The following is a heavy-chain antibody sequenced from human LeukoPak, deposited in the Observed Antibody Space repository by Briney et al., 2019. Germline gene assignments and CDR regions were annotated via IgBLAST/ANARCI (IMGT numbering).Heavy chain of an antibody. CDR3: AKDINGYKYYVMDV. CDR1: GFSFDDHA. J-gene: IGHJ6*02. V-gene: IGHV3-9*01. CDR2: ISWNSGNT. Sequence: GGSQRLSCVASGFSFDDHAMHWVRQVPGKGLEWVSGISWNSGNTDYADSVKGRFTISRDNAKNSLYLQMDSLRTDDTAVYYCAKDINGYKYYVMDVWGQGTTVTVSS. D-gene: IGHD3-16*01.